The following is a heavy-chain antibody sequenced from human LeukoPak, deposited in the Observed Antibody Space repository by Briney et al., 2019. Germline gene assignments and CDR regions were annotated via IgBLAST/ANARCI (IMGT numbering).Heavy chain of an antibody. J-gene: IGHJ4*02. Sequence: ASVKVSCKASGYTFTSNYIHWVRQAPGQGLEWMGMIYPRDGSTSYAQKFQGRVTVTRDTSTSTVHMELSGLRSEDTAVYYCSRSGPGSCSGGSCYSNYWGQGTLVTVSS. CDR3: SRSGPGSCSGGSCYSNY. CDR2: IYPRDGST. CDR1: GYTFTSNY. D-gene: IGHD2-15*01. V-gene: IGHV1-46*01.